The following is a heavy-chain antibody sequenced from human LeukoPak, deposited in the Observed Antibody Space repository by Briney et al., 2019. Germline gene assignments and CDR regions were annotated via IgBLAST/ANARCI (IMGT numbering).Heavy chain of an antibody. CDR1: GFTFSSYA. CDR2: ISYDGSNK. V-gene: IGHV3-30-3*01. D-gene: IGHD3-22*01. Sequence: GGSLRLSCAASGFTFSSYAMHWVRQAPGKGLEWVAVISYDGSNKYYADSVKGRFTISRDNSKNTLYLQMNSLRAEDTAVYYCARGGPGDSSGYYYFDYWGQGTLVTASS. CDR3: ARGGPGDSSGYYYFDY. J-gene: IGHJ4*02.